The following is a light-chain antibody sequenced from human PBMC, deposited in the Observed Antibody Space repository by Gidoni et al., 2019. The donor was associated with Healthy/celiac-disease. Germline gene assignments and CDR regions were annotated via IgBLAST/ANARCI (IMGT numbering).Light chain of an antibody. J-gene: IGLJ2*01. CDR2: EVS. CDR1: SSDVGGYNY. V-gene: IGLV2-14*01. CDR3: SSYTSSSTLKV. Sequence: QSALTQPASVSGSPGQSITISCPGTSSDVGGYNYVSWYHQHPGKAPKLMIHEVSNRPSGVSNRFSGSKSGNTASLTISGLQAEDEADYYCSSYTSSSTLKVFGGGTKLTVL.